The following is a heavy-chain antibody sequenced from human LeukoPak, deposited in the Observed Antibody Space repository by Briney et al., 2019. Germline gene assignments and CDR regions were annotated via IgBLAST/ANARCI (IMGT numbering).Heavy chain of an antibody. CDR3: ATRGTPGGFNAFDF. D-gene: IGHD1-1*01. CDR2: ISYDATDK. CDR1: GFTFRSYA. Sequence: GGSLRLSCTASGFTFRSYAMHWVRQAPGKGLEWVAVISYDATDKYYADSVKGRFTISRDNSKNTLYLQMNSLRTYDTAVYYCATRGTPGGFNAFDFWGQGTRVTVSS. V-gene: IGHV3-30*04. J-gene: IGHJ3*01.